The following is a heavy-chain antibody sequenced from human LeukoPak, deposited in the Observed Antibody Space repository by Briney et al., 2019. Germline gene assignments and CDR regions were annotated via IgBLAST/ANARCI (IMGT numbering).Heavy chain of an antibody. CDR2: ISYDGSNK. CDR1: GFTFSSYA. CDR3: ASAEQQWLVGSS. Sequence: GGSLRLSCAASGFTFSSYAMHWVHQAPGKGLEWVAVISYDGSNKYYADSVKGRFTISRDNSKNTLYLQMNSLRAEDTAVYYCASAEQQWLVGSSWGQGTLVTVSS. D-gene: IGHD6-19*01. J-gene: IGHJ4*02. V-gene: IGHV3-30-3*01.